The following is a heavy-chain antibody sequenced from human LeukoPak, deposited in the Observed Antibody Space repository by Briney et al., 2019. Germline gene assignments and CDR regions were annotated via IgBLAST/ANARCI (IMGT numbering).Heavy chain of an antibody. D-gene: IGHD3-10*01. CDR3: ARVWFGELLSPFDY. CDR1: GFTFSSYA. Sequence: GGSLRLSCAASGFTFSSYAMHWVRQAPGKGLEWVAVISYDGSNKYYADSVKGRFTISRDNSKNTLYLQMNGLRAEDTAVYYCARVWFGELLSPFDYWGQGTLVTVSS. CDR2: ISYDGSNK. V-gene: IGHV3-30-3*01. J-gene: IGHJ4*02.